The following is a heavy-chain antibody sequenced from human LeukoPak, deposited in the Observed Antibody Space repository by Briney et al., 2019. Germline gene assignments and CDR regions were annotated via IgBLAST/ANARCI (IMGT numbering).Heavy chain of an antibody. J-gene: IGHJ5*02. D-gene: IGHD2-15*01. Sequence: ASVKVSCKASGYTFTSYGISWVRPAPGQGLEWMGWISAYNGNTNYAQKFQGRVTMTTDTSTSTAYMELRSLRSDDTAVYYCARDAKDIVVVVAAKAVRFDPWGQGTLVTVSS. CDR1: GYTFTSYG. V-gene: IGHV1-18*01. CDR3: ARDAKDIVVVVAAKAVRFDP. CDR2: ISAYNGNT.